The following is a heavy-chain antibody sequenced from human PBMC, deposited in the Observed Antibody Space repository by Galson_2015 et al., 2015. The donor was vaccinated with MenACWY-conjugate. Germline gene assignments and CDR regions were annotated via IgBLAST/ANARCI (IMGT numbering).Heavy chain of an antibody. CDR1: GFTFRNYW. J-gene: IGHJ6*02. Sequence: SLRLSCAASGFTFRNYWMTWVRQAPGKGLEWVASIKKDGSEKYYVDYVKGRFTISRDNAKNSMYMEMNSLRVEDTAVYSCARGHYGMDVWCQGTTVTASS. CDR3: ARGHYGMDV. V-gene: IGHV3-7*03. CDR2: IKKDGSEK.